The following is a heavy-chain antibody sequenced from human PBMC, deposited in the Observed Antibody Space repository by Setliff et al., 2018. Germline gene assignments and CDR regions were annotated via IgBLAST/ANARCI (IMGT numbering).Heavy chain of an antibody. CDR1: GGSISSISYY. V-gene: IGHV4-39*01. J-gene: IGHJ4*02. CDR2: VYDSGTT. CDR3: ASCRYQVPYDY. Sequence: SETLSLTCTVPGGSISSISYYWGWIRQPPGKVLEWIGTVYDSGTTYYNPSLKSRVTIFVDTSKNQFSLNLNSVTAADTGVYYCASCRYQVPYDYWGQGILVTVSS. D-gene: IGHD2-2*01.